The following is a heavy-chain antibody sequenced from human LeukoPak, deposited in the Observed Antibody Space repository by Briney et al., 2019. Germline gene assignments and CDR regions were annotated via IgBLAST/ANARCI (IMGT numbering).Heavy chain of an antibody. J-gene: IGHJ3*02. V-gene: IGHV4-59*01. CDR3: AGTRRGVVMARQAFDI. Sequence: PSETLSLTCTVSGGSISSYYWSWIRQPPGKGLEWIGYIYYSGSTNYNPSLKSRVTISVDTSKNQFSLKLSSVTAEDTAVYYCAGTRRGVVMARQAFDIWGQGTMVTVSS. CDR1: GGSISSYY. CDR2: IYYSGST. D-gene: IGHD3-3*01.